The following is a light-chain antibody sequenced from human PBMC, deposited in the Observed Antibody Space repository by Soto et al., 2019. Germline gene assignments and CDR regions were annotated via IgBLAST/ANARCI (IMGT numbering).Light chain of an antibody. CDR3: QVWDSSSDHSGV. CDR1: NIGSKS. V-gene: IGLV3-21*04. Sequence: SYELTQPPSVSVAPGKTARITCGGNNIGSKSVHWYQQKPGQAPVLVIYYDSDRPSGIPERFSGYNSGNTATLTISRVEAGDEADYYCQVWDSSSDHSGVFGGGTQLTVL. CDR2: YDS. J-gene: IGLJ2*01.